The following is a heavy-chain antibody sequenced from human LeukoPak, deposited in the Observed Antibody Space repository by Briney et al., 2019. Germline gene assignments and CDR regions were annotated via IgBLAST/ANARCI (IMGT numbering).Heavy chain of an antibody. CDR1: GYTFTSYD. CDR2: MNPNSGNT. V-gene: IGHV1-8*01. D-gene: IGHD4-17*01. CDR3: ARARYGDYRFDY. J-gene: IGHJ4*02. Sequence: ASVKVSCKASGYTFTSYDINWVRQATGQGLEWKGWMNPNSGNTGYAQKFQGRVTMTRNTSISTAYMELSSLRSEDTAVYYCARARYGDYRFDYWGQGTLVTVSS.